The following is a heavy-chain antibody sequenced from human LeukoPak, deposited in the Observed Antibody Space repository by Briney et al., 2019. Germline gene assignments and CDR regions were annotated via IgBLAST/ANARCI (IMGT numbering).Heavy chain of an antibody. J-gene: IGHJ4*02. CDR1: GGSISSYY. V-gene: IGHV4-4*07. D-gene: IGHD5-18*01. CDR2: IYTSGST. Sequence: PSETLSLTCTVSGGSISSYYWSWIRQPAGKGLEWIGRIYTSGSTNYAPSLKSRVTMSLDTSKSQFSLKLSSVTAADTAVYYCAREQRDTAMSRGLDYWGQGTLVTVSS. CDR3: AREQRDTAMSRGLDY.